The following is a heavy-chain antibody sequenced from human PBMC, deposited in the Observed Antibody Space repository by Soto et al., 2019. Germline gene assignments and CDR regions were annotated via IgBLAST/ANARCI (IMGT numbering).Heavy chain of an antibody. V-gene: IGHV3-66*01. Sequence: PGGSLRISCAASGFEASVNYMTWVRQAPGKGLEWVSAINSGGSTFYADSVKGRFSISRDNSKNTLFLQMNSLRVEDTAMYYCVRENYYYGMDVWGQGTAVTV. J-gene: IGHJ6*02. CDR1: GFEASVNY. CDR2: INSGGST. CDR3: VRENYYYGMDV.